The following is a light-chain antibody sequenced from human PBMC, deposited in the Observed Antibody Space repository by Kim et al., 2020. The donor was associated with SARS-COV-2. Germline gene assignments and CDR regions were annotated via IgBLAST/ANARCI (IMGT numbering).Light chain of an antibody. CDR1: KLGDKY. Sequence: SYELTQPPSVSVSPGQTASITCSGAKLGDKYAYWYQPKPGQSPVLVIYQHTKRPSGISQRFSGSSSGNTATLTISPAQTVDEADYYCQAWDSSTAVFGGGTQLTVL. J-gene: IGLJ3*02. V-gene: IGLV3-1*01. CDR2: QHT. CDR3: QAWDSSTAV.